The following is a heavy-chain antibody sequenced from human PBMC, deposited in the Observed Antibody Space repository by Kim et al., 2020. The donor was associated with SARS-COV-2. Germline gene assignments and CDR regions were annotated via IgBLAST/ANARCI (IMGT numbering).Heavy chain of an antibody. J-gene: IGHJ4*02. CDR2: ISYDGSNK. V-gene: IGHV3-30*04. D-gene: IGHD3-10*01. CDR3: ARDPGAKQYYYGSGGVFDC. CDR1: GFTFSSYA. Sequence: GGSLRLSCAASGFTFSSYAMHWVRQAPGKGLEWVAVISYDGSNKYYADSVKGRFTISRDNSKNTLYLQMNSLRAEDTAVYYCARDPGAKQYYYGSGGVFDCWGQGTLVTVSS.